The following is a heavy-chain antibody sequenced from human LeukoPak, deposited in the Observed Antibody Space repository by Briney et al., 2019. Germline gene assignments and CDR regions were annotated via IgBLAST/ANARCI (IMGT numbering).Heavy chain of an antibody. J-gene: IGHJ4*02. D-gene: IGHD3-22*01. CDR1: GGSFSGYY. Sequence: SETLSLTCAVYGGSFSGYYWSWIRQHPGKGLEWIGYIYYSGSTYYNPSLKSRVTISVDTSKNQFSLKLSSVTAADTAVYYCARSADYYDSSDYWGQGTLVTVSS. CDR3: ARSADYYDSSDY. CDR2: IYYSGST. V-gene: IGHV4-31*11.